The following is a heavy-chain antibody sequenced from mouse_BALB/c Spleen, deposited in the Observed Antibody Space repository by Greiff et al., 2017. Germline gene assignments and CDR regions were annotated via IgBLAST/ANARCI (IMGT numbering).Heavy chain of an antibody. Sequence: QVQLKESGAELARPGASVKLSCKASGYTFTDYYINWVKQRTGQGLEWIGEIYPGSGNTYYNEKFKGKATLTADKSSSTAYMQLSSLTSEDSAVYFCARWPITTVVGMDYWGQGTSVTVSS. CDR3: ARWPITTVVGMDY. CDR1: GYTFTDYY. J-gene: IGHJ4*01. D-gene: IGHD1-1*01. V-gene: IGHV1-77*01. CDR2: IYPGSGNT.